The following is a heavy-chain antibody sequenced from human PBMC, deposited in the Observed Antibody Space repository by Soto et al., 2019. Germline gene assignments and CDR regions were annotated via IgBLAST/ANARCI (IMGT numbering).Heavy chain of an antibody. J-gene: IGHJ6*02. CDR2: SYTSGST. D-gene: IGHD1-26*01. Sequence: QVQLQESGPGLVKPSETLSLTCNVSGGSIRSYYWSWVRQTAGKALEWIGRSYTSGSTNYKPSLKIRVSMSGDTSKNQSSLEVTSVTAADTAVYYCAREGASGFGMDVWGLGTTVTVSS. V-gene: IGHV4-4*07. CDR3: AREGASGFGMDV. CDR1: GGSIRSYY.